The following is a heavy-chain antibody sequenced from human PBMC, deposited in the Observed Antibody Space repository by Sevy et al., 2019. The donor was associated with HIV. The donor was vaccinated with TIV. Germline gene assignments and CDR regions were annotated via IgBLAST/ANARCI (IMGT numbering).Heavy chain of an antibody. Sequence: ASVKVSCKASGGTFSSYASSWVRQAPGQGLEWMGGIIPIFGTAYYAQKFQGRVTITADESTSTAYMELSSLRSEDTAVYYCARDSIVGAPHGAFDIWGQGTMVTVSS. CDR1: GGTFSSYA. CDR3: ARDSIVGAPHGAFDI. D-gene: IGHD1-26*01. V-gene: IGHV1-69*13. CDR2: IIPIFGTA. J-gene: IGHJ3*02.